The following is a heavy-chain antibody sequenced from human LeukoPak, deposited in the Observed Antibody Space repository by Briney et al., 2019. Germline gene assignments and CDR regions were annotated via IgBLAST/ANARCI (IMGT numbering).Heavy chain of an antibody. V-gene: IGHV1-24*01. CDR3: ATDTPLHFITIFSS. CDR1: GYTLTELS. D-gene: IGHD3-9*01. Sequence: ASVKVSCKVSGYTLTELSMHWVRQAPGKGLEWMGGFVPEDGETIYAQKFQGRVTMTEDTSTDTAYMELSSLRSEDTAVYYCATDTPLHFITIFSSWGQGTLVTVSS. CDR2: FVPEDGET. J-gene: IGHJ4*02.